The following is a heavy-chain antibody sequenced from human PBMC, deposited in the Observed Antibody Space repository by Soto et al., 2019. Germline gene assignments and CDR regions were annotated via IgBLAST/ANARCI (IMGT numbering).Heavy chain of an antibody. J-gene: IGHJ6*02. V-gene: IGHV4-4*07. D-gene: IGHD6-19*01. CDR1: GADINTYS. CDR3: ARDREAGYNFYYGMDV. Sequence: SETLSLTCSVSGADINTYSWTWIRQPAGKGLEWIGRIYTSASINYNPSLKGRVTLSVDTSTNQVSLRLASVTAADTAIHYCARDREAGYNFYYGMDVWGQGTTVTVSS. CDR2: IYTSASI.